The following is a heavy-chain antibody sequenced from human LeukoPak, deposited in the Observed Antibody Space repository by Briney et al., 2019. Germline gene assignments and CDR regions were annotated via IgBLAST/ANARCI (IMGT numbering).Heavy chain of an antibody. CDR2: IYYSGST. CDR3: ARAYYGSGSYYYYMDV. Sequence: PSETLSLTCTVSGGSISSYYWSWIRQPPGKGLEWIGYIYYSGSTNYNPSLKSRVTISVDTSKNQFSLKLSSVTAADTAVYYCARAYYGSGSYYYYMDVWGKGTTVTISS. J-gene: IGHJ6*03. D-gene: IGHD3-10*01. CDR1: GGSISSYY. V-gene: IGHV4-59*01.